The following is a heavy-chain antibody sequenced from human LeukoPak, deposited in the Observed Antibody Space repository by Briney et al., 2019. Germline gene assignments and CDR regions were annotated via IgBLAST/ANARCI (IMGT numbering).Heavy chain of an antibody. CDR3: AREISIAAAGILRGRPYQNWFDP. V-gene: IGHV3-33*08. Sequence: AGGSLRLSCAASGFTFSSNAMNWVRQAPGKGLEWVAVIWYDGSNKYYADSVKGRFTISRDNSKNTLYLQMNSLRAEDTTVYYCAREISIAAAGILRGRPYQNWFDPWGQGTLVTVSS. CDR1: GFTFSSNA. D-gene: IGHD6-13*01. J-gene: IGHJ5*02. CDR2: IWYDGSNK.